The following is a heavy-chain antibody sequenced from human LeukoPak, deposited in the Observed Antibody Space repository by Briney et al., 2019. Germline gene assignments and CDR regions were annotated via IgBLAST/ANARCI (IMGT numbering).Heavy chain of an antibody. CDR3: ARGGGSPRYYYYGMDV. D-gene: IGHD3-16*01. CDR2: MRQDGSEK. J-gene: IGHJ6*02. Sequence: PGGSLRLSCAASGFTFNSYWMSWVHQAPGKGLEWVANMRQDGSEKYYVDSVKGRFTISRDNAKNSLYLQMNSLRAEDTAVYYCARGGGSPRYYYYGMDVWSQGTTVTVSS. V-gene: IGHV3-7*03. CDR1: GFTFNSYW.